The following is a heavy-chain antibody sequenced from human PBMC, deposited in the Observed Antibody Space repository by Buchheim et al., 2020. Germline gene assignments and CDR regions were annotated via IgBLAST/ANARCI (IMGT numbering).Heavy chain of an antibody. CDR1: GYSFTSYW. J-gene: IGHJ6*02. D-gene: IGHD1-26*01. Sequence: EVQLVQSGAEVKKPGESLRISCKGSGYSFTSYWISWVRQMPGKGLEWMGRIDPSDSYTNYSPSFQGHVTISADTSISTAYPQWSSLKASDTAMYYCASSSPFLGATYYYYYGMDVWGQGTT. CDR2: IDPSDSYT. CDR3: ASSSPFLGATYYYYYGMDV. V-gene: IGHV5-10-1*03.